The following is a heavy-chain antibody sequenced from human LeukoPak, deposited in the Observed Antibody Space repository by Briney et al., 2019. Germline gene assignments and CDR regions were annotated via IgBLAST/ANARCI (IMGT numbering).Heavy chain of an antibody. CDR3: ARDLGTSGSYYVYYYYGMDV. V-gene: IGHV3-64*01. Sequence: GGSLRLSCAVSGFPFSNSWMYWVRQAPGKGLEYVSAISSNGGSTYYANSVKGRFTISRDNSKNTLYLQMGSLRAEDMAVYYCARDLGTSGSYYVYYYYGMDVWGQGTTVTVSS. CDR1: GFPFSNSW. J-gene: IGHJ6*02. D-gene: IGHD1-26*01. CDR2: ISSNGGST.